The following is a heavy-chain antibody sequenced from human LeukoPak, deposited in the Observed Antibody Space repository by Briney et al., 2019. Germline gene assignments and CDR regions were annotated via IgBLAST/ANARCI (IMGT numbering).Heavy chain of an antibody. CDR3: ARIAMAGIGDGFDI. CDR2: INWNGGST. J-gene: IGHJ3*02. D-gene: IGHD6-19*01. CDR1: GFTFSSCN. V-gene: IGHV3-20*04. Sequence: GGSLRLSCAASGFTFSSCNMHWVRQAPGKGLEWVSGINWNGGSTGYADSVKGRFTISRDNARNSLYLQMNSLRAEDTALYYCARIAMAGIGDGFDIWGQGTMVTVSS.